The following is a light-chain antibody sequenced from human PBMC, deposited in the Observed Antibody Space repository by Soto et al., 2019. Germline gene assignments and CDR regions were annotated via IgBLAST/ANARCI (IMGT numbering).Light chain of an antibody. V-gene: IGLV2-23*01. CDR3: CSDAGTATV. CDR1: NSDVESYNL. Sequence: QSVLTQPASVSGSPGQSITVSCTGTNSDVESYNLVSWLRQHPGEAPKLIVYERTKRPSGVSNRFSGSKSGNTASLTISGLQAEDEANYYYCSDAGTATVFGTGTKATVL. J-gene: IGLJ1*01. CDR2: ERT.